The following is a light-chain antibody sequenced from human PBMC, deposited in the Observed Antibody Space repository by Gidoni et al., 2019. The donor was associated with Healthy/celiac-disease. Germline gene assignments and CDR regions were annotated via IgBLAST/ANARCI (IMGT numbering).Light chain of an antibody. J-gene: IGLJ1*01. CDR3: QAWDSSFGV. CDR2: QDS. CDR1: KLGDKY. V-gene: IGLV3-1*01. Sequence: SYELTQPPSVSVSPGQTASITCSGAKLGDKYACWYQQKPGQSPVLVIYQDSKRPSGIPERFSGSNSGNTATLTISGTQAMDEADYYCQAWDSSFGVFGTGTKVTVL.